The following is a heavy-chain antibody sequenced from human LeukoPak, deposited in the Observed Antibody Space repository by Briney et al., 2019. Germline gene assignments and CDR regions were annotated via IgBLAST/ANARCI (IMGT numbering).Heavy chain of an antibody. CDR3: ARDRESGWSTFDY. V-gene: IGHV3-48*03. Sequence: PGGSLRLSCAASGFTFSSYEMNWVRQAPGKGLEWVSYISSSGSTIYYADSAKGRFTISRDNAKNSLYLQMNSLRAEDTAVYYCARDRESGWSTFDYWGQGTLVTVSS. D-gene: IGHD6-19*01. CDR2: ISSSGSTI. CDR1: GFTFSSYE. J-gene: IGHJ4*02.